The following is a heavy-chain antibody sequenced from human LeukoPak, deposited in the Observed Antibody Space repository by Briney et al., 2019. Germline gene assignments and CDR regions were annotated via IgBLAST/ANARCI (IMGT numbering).Heavy chain of an antibody. CDR2: ISGGSNYI. D-gene: IGHD3-16*02. Sequence: PGGSLRLSCAASGFIFSNYYMGWVRQAPEKGLEWVSYISGGSNYINYADSVKGRFTISRDNAKNSLYLQMSSLRAEDTAVYYCARDYDYVWGSYRLAHAFDIWGQGTMVTVSS. CDR3: ARDYDYVWGSYRLAHAFDI. V-gene: IGHV3-11*05. J-gene: IGHJ3*02. CDR1: GFIFSNYY.